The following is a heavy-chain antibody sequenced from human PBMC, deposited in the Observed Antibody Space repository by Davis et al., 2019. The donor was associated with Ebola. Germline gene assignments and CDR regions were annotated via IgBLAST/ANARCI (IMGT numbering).Heavy chain of an antibody. CDR2: ISGSGGST. D-gene: IGHD3-16*01. CDR1: GGTFSSYA. CDR3: AKSTFGAVTYYFDY. V-gene: IGHV3-23*01. Sequence: AASVKVSCKASGGTFSSYAMSWVRQAPGKGLEWVSAISGSGGSTYYADSVKGRFTIPRDNSKNTLYLQMNSLRAEDTAVYYCAKSTFGAVTYYFDYWGQGTLVTVSS. J-gene: IGHJ4*02.